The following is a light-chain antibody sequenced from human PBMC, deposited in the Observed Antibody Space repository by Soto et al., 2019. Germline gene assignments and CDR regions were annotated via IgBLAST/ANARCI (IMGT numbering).Light chain of an antibody. CDR3: QQTYTIPFA. CDR1: QTIDNY. Sequence: DMQMTQSPSSLSASVGDRVTITCRPSQTIDNYLNWYQHKPGKAPKLLIYGASTLQSGVSSRFTGSASGTDFTLTIDNLQAVDFATYYCQQTYTIPFAFGQGTKLEI. CDR2: GAS. J-gene: IGKJ2*01. V-gene: IGKV1-39*01.